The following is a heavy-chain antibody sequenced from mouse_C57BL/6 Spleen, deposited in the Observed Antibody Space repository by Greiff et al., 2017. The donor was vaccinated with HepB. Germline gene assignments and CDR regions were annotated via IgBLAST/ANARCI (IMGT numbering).Heavy chain of an antibody. V-gene: IGHV1-62-2*01. CDR3: ARHEEYYGSRGAMDY. J-gene: IGHJ4*01. Sequence: VNVVESGAELVKPGASVKLSCKASGYTFTEYTIHWVKQRSGQGLEWIGWFYPGSGSIKYNEKFKDKATLTADKSSSTVYMELSRLTSEDSAVYFCARHEEYYGSRGAMDYWGQGTSVTVSS. CDR1: GYTFTEYT. D-gene: IGHD1-1*01. CDR2: FYPGSGSI.